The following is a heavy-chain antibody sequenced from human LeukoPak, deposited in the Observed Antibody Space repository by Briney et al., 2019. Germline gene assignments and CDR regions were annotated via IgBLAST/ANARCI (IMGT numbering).Heavy chain of an antibody. CDR1: GFTFSDCY. J-gene: IGHJ3*02. Sequence: GGSLRLSCAASGFTFSDCYMSWIRQAPGKGPEWVSSITSGGTTYYADSVKGRFTISNDNAKKSLYLQMNGLRAEDTAVYYCARARRPKWERDGYTSKESAFDIWGQGTMVTVS. CDR3: ARARRPKWERDGYTSKESAFDI. D-gene: IGHD5-24*01. V-gene: IGHV3-69-1*01. CDR2: ITSGGTT.